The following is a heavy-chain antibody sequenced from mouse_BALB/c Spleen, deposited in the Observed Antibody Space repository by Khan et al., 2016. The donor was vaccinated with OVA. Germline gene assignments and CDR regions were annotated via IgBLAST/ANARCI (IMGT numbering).Heavy chain of an antibody. CDR2: TFPGDGST. J-gene: IGHJ3*01. Sequence: QVQLQQSGAELVKPGASVKLSCKASGYTFTSYDINWVRQRPEQGLEWIGWTFPGDGSTTYNENFKGQATLTTDNSSSTAYMPLSRLTSEDTGAYFCARGEDGWFAYWGQGTLVTVSA. V-gene: IGHV1-85*01. CDR3: ARGEDGWFAY. CDR1: GYTFTSYD.